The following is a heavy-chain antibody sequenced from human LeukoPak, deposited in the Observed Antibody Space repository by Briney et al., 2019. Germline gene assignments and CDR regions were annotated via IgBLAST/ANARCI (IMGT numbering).Heavy chain of an antibody. J-gene: IGHJ4*02. D-gene: IGHD2-2*01. Sequence: GGSLRLSCTASGFTFSSYSMNWVRQAPGKGLEWVSSISSSSSYIYYADSVKGRFTISRDNAKNSLYLQMNSLRAEDTAVYYCARDDQLLFGYWGQGTLVTVSS. CDR2: ISSSSSYI. CDR1: GFTFSSYS. V-gene: IGHV3-21*01. CDR3: ARDDQLLFGY.